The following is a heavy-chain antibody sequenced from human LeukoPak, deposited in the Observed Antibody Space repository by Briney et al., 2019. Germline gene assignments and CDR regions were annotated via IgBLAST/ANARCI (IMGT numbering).Heavy chain of an antibody. J-gene: IGHJ4*02. V-gene: IGHV3-23*01. D-gene: IGHD6-13*01. CDR1: GFTFTSYA. CDR3: AKGTRPIDSINWYVDFEN. Sequence: GGSLRLSCAASGFTFTSYAMSWVRQAPGKGLEWVSTISGSGDTTYYADSVKGRFTISRDSSKNTLDLQMNTLRPEDTAVYHCAKGTRPIDSINWYVDFENWGQGTLVTVSS. CDR2: ISGSGDTT.